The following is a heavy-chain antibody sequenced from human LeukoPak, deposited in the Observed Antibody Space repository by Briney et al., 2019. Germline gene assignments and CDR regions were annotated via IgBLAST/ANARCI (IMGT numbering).Heavy chain of an antibody. CDR2: ISNGGAT. V-gene: IGHV3-23*01. CDR1: GFTFNSYS. CDR3: AKEARQCGPDCFSLLDC. D-gene: IGHD2-21*02. J-gene: IGHJ4*02. Sequence: GGSLRLSCVASGFTFNSYSMSWVRQAPGKGLEWVSLISNGGATYYADSVKGRFTISTDISENTLYLQMNSLRAEDTAVYYCAKEARQCGPDCFSLLDCWGQGTLVTVSS.